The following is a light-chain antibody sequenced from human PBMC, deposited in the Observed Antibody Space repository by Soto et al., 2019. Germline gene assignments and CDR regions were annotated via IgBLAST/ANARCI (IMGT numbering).Light chain of an antibody. J-gene: IGLJ1*01. CDR2: DVS. Sequence: QSALTQPASVSGSPGQSTTISCTGTSSDVGGYNYVYWYQQHPGKAPKLMIYDVSNRPAGLSHSFSGCKYGNTASLTISGLQTEDDDAYYCSSYTSSSNSYVLGTGPKLT. CDR3: SSYTSSSNSYV. CDR1: SSDVGGYNY. V-gene: IGLV2-14*01.